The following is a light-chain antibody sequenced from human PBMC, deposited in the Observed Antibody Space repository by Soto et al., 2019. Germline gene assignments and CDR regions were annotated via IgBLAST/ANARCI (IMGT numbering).Light chain of an antibody. V-gene: IGKV3-20*01. CDR1: QSVSAGY. J-gene: IGKJ1*01. Sequence: EIVLTQSPGTLSLSPGERATLSCRASQSVSAGYLAWYQQKPGQAPRLLIYGASSRATGFPDRFSGSGSGTDFTLTISRLEPEDFAVYYCQYYGSSPWTFGQGTKVEIK. CDR2: GAS. CDR3: QYYGSSPWT.